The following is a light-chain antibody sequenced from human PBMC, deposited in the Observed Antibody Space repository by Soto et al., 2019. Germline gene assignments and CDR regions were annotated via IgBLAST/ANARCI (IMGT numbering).Light chain of an antibody. J-gene: IGLJ1*01. CDR2: EVS. CDR3: SSYTSSSIDYV. CDR1: SSDVGGYNY. Sequence: QSALTQPACVSGSPGQSTTISYTGTSSDVGGYNYVSWYQQHPGKAPKLMIYEVSNRPSGVSNRFSGSKSGNTASLTISGLQAEDEADYYCSSYTSSSIDYVFGTGTKVTVL. V-gene: IGLV2-14*01.